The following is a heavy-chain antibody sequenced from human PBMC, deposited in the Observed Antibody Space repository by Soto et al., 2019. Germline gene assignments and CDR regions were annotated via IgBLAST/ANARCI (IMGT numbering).Heavy chain of an antibody. V-gene: IGHV3-9*03. CDR1: GFTFDDYA. J-gene: IGHJ4*02. Sequence: GGSLRLSCVASGFTFDDYAMHWVRQAPGKGLEWVSSISWNSGVIGYAESVKGRFTISRDNAKNSLYLLMNSLRAEDMALYYCVKGVYYDILTGFLNWGQGTPVTVSS. CDR2: ISWNSGVI. CDR3: VKGVYYDILTGFLN. D-gene: IGHD3-9*01.